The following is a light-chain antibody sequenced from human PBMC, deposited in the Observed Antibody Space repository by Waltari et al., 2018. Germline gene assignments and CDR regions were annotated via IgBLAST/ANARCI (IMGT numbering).Light chain of an antibody. Sequence: DIHMTQSPSPLSASVGDRVTITCRASQSFSSWLAWYQQKPGKAPKLLLYQASRLQTGVPSRFSGSESGTEATLTINNLQPDDFATYYCQQYNIYPRTYGQGTKVEIK. CDR2: QAS. V-gene: IGKV1-5*03. CDR3: QQYNIYPRT. J-gene: IGKJ1*01. CDR1: QSFSSW.